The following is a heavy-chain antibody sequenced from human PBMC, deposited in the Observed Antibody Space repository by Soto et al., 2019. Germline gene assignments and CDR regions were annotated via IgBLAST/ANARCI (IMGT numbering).Heavy chain of an antibody. J-gene: IGHJ5*02. CDR3: ARDPASFRDTTFDP. D-gene: IGHD1-1*01. Sequence: GGSLRLSCAASGFTFSSYSMNWVRQAPGKGLEWVSSISSSSRYIYYADSVKGRFTISRDNAKNSLYLQMNSLRAEDTAVYYGARDPASFRDTTFDPWGQGTLVTVAS. CDR2: ISSSSRYI. V-gene: IGHV3-21*01. CDR1: GFTFSSYS.